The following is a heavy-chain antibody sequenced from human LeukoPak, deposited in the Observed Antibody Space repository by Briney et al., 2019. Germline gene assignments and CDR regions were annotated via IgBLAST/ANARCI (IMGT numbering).Heavy chain of an antibody. CDR3: AKQIAARGNYYMDV. D-gene: IGHD6-13*01. Sequence: PGGSLRLSCAASGFTFSSYAMSWVRQAPGKGLEWVSAISGSGGSTYYANSVKGRFTISRDISKNTLYLQMNSLRAEDTAVYYCAKQIAARGNYYMDVWGKGTTVTVSS. V-gene: IGHV3-23*01. CDR2: ISGSGGST. J-gene: IGHJ6*03. CDR1: GFTFSSYA.